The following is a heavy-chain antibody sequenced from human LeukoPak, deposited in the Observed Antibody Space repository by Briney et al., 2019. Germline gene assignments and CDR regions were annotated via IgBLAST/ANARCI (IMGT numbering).Heavy chain of an antibody. D-gene: IGHD2-15*01. Sequence: GGSLRLSCAASGFTFSSYAMSWVRQAPGKGLEWVSGTSGSGGSTYYAGSVKGRFTISRDNSKNTLHLQMNSLRVEDTAVYYCAKNGGSQCYSHLDSWGQGTLVTVSS. CDR1: GFTFSSYA. CDR3: AKNGGSQCYSHLDS. J-gene: IGHJ4*02. CDR2: TSGSGGST. V-gene: IGHV3-23*01.